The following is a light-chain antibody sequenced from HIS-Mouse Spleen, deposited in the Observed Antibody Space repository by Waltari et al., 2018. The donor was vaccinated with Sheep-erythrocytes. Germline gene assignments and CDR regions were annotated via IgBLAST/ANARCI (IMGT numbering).Light chain of an antibody. CDR1: KLGEKY. J-gene: IGLJ2*01. CDR3: QAWDSSTAV. Sequence: SYELTQPPSVSVSPGQTASITCSGDKLGEKYACWYQQKPGQSPVLVIYQDSKRPSGITERFSGSNSGNTATLTISGTQAMDEADYYCQAWDSSTAVFGGGTKLTVL. V-gene: IGLV3-1*01. CDR2: QDS.